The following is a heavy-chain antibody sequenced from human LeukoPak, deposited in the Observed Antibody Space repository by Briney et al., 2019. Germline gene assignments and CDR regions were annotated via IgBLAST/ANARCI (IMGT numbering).Heavy chain of an antibody. D-gene: IGHD6-13*01. J-gene: IGHJ6*02. CDR2: INPNSGGT. CDR1: GYTFTGYY. Sequence: GASVKVSCKASGYTFTGYYMHWVRQAPGQGLEWMGWINPNSGGTNYAQKFQGRVTMTRDTSISTAYMELSRLRSEDTAVYYCARAASEQQLVLYYYYYGMDVWGQGTTVTVSS. CDR3: ARAASEQQLVLYYYYYGMDV. V-gene: IGHV1-2*02.